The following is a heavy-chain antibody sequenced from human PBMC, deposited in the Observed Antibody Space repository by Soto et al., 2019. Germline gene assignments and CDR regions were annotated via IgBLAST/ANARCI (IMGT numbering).Heavy chain of an antibody. J-gene: IGHJ6*02. CDR2: ISWNSGSI. V-gene: IGHV3-9*01. CDR3: AKETDGRYHYDYGMDV. Sequence: EVQLVESGGGLVQPGRSLRLSCAGSGFIFDDYAMHWVRQAPGKGLEWVSGISWNSGSIGYADSVKGRFTISRDNAKNSLYLQMNSLRGEDTALYYCAKETDGRYHYDYGMDVWGQGTTVTVSS. CDR1: GFIFDDYA.